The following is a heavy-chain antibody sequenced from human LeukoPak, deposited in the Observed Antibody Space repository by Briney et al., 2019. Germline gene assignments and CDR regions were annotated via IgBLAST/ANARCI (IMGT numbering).Heavy chain of an antibody. D-gene: IGHD6-13*01. CDR1: GGSISSYY. V-gene: IGHV4-59*01. CDR3: ARGRKHLPSWYIGYYFDY. J-gene: IGHJ4*02. Sequence: SETLSLTCTVSGGSISSYYWSWIRQPPGKGLEWIGYIYYSGSTNYNLSLKSRVTISVDTSKNQFSLKLSSVTAADTAVYYCARGRKHLPSWYIGYYFDYWGQGTLVTVSS. CDR2: IYYSGST.